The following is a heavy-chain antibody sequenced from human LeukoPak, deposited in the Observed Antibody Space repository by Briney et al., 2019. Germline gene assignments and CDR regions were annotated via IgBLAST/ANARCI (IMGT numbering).Heavy chain of an antibody. V-gene: IGHV3-48*03. CDR1: GFTFSSYE. J-gene: IGHJ3*02. Sequence: GGSLRLSCAASGFTFSSYEMNWVRQAPGKGPEWVSYISSSGSTIYYADSVKGRFTISRDNAKNSLYLQMNSLRAEDTAVYYCATRETIAAANDAFDIWGQGTMVTVSS. CDR3: ATRETIAAANDAFDI. CDR2: ISSSGSTI. D-gene: IGHD6-13*01.